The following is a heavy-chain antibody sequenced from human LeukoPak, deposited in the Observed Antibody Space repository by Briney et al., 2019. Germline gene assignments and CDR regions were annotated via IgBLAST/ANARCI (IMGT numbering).Heavy chain of an antibody. CDR3: ARGRPHGNDY. CDR2: IASDGSST. D-gene: IGHD4-23*01. Sequence: GGSLRLSCAASGFIFSSYPLSWVRQAPGKGLVRVSRIASDGSSTTYADSVKGRFSISRDNAKNTLYLQMNSLGVEDTAVYYCARGRPHGNDYWGQGTLVTVSS. CDR1: GFIFSSYP. V-gene: IGHV3-74*01. J-gene: IGHJ4*02.